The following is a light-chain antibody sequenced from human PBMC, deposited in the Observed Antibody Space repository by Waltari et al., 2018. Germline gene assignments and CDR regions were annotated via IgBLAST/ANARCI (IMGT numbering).Light chain of an antibody. CDR1: QSISSY. CDR3: QQSYSTPQT. V-gene: IGKV1-39*01. J-gene: IGKJ2*01. Sequence: DIQMTQSPSSLSASVGDRVTITCRASQSISSYFNWYQQKPGKAPKLLIYAASSLQSVVPSRFSGSGSGTDFTLTISSLQPEDFATYYCQQSYSTPQTFGQGTKLEIK. CDR2: AAS.